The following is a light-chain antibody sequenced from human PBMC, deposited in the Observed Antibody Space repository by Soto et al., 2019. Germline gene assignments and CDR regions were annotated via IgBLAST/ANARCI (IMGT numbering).Light chain of an antibody. CDR3: KSYAGSNTYV. CDR1: KSDIGVYDF. CDR2: EAV. Sequence: QSVLTQPPSASGSPGQSVTISCTGTKSDIGVYDFVSWYQHHPGKAPRLIIYEAVQRPSGVPDRFSGSKSGNTASLTVSGLQAADEADYFCKSYAGSNTYVFGSGTKV. J-gene: IGLJ1*01. V-gene: IGLV2-8*01.